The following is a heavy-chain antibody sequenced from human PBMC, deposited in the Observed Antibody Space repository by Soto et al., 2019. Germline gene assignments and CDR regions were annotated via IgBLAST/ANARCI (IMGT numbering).Heavy chain of an antibody. CDR3: GTDSSGTFDY. CDR2: IYYSGST. CDR1: GGSISSSSYY. V-gene: IGHV4-39*01. D-gene: IGHD3-22*01. Sequence: PSETLSLTCTVSGGSISSSSYYWGWIRQPPGKGLEWIGSIYYSGSTYYNPSLKSRVTISVDTSKNQFSLKLSSVTAADTAVYYCGTDSSGTFDYWGQGTLVTVSS. J-gene: IGHJ4*02.